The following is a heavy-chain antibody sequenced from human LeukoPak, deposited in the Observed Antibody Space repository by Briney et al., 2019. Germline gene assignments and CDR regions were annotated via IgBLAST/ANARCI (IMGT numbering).Heavy chain of an antibody. CDR2: IRYGGSNK. V-gene: IGHV3-30*02. J-gene: IGHJ4*02. CDR3: ARGDYYGSGSYPLAY. D-gene: IGHD3-10*01. Sequence: PGGSLRLSCAASGFTFSHYGMHWVRQAPGKGLEWVAFIRYGGSNKSYGDSVKGRFTISRDNSKNTLYLQMNSLRAEDTAVYYCARGDYYGSGSYPLAYWGQGTLVTVSS. CDR1: GFTFSHYG.